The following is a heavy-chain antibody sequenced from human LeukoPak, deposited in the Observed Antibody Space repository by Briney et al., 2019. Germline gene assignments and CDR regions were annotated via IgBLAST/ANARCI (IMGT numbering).Heavy chain of an antibody. D-gene: IGHD3-16*01. Sequence: GGSLRLSCAASGFAFSRSAMHWVRQAPGKGLEWVALISYDGGNEYYGDSVKGRFTVSRDNFKNTLYLQMSSLRADGTAVYYCGRAGFGELYPYVDSWGQGTLVTVSS. CDR2: ISYDGGNE. CDR3: GRAGFGELYPYVDS. V-gene: IGHV3-30*04. CDR1: GFAFSRSA. J-gene: IGHJ4*02.